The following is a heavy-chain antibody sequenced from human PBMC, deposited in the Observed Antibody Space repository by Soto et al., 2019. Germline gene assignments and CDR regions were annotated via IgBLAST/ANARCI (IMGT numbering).Heavy chain of an antibody. CDR1: GFTFSSYA. D-gene: IGHD3-9*01. Sequence: GGSLRLSCAASGFTFSSYAMSWVRQAPGKGLEWVSAISGSGGSTYYADSVKGRFTISRDNSKNTLYLQMNSLRAEDTAVYYCAKPPPTYGDDILTGYYDYWGQGTLVTVSS. V-gene: IGHV3-23*01. CDR2: ISGSGGST. CDR3: AKPPPTYGDDILTGYYDY. J-gene: IGHJ4*02.